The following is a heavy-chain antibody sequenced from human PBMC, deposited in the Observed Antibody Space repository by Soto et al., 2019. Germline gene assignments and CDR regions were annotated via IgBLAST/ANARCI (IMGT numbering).Heavy chain of an antibody. D-gene: IGHD3-16*02. CDR2: IYPGDSDT. V-gene: IGHV5-51*01. CDR3: ARHKITFGGVIPPRAFDI. CDR1: GYSFTSYW. J-gene: IGHJ3*02. Sequence: PGESLKISCKGSGYSFTSYWIGWVRQMPGKGLEWMGIIYPGDSDTRYSPSFQGQVTISADKSISTAYLQWSSLKASDTAMYYCARHKITFGGVIPPRAFDIWGQGTMVTVSS.